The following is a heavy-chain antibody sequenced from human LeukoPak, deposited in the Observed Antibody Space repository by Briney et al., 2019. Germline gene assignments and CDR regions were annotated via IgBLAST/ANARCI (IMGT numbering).Heavy chain of an antibody. CDR2: ISGGGSNT. D-gene: IGHD3-22*01. CDR1: GFTFSSFA. J-gene: IGHJ5*02. CDR3: AKNPAIVVATLWFDP. V-gene: IGHV3-23*01. Sequence: GGSLRLSCAASGFTFSSFAMSWVRQAPGKGLEWVSVISGGGSNTFYTDSVKGRFTISRDNSKNTLYLQMNSLRAEDTAIYYCAKNPAIVVATLWFDPWGQGTPVTVSS.